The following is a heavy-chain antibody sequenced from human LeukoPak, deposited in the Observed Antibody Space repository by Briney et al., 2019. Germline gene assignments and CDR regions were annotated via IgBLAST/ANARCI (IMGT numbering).Heavy chain of an antibody. CDR3: ARGASFLAVAGTDAFDI. Sequence: ASVKVSCKASGYTFTSYDINWVRQATGQGLEWMGWMNPNSGNTGYAQKFQGRVTMTRNTSISTAYMELSSLRSEDTAVYYCARGASFLAVAGTDAFDIWGQGTMVTVSS. J-gene: IGHJ3*02. D-gene: IGHD6-19*01. V-gene: IGHV1-8*01. CDR2: MNPNSGNT. CDR1: GYTFTSYD.